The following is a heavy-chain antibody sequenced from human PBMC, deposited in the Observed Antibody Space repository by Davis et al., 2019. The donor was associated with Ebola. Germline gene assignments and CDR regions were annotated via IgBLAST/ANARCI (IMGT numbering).Heavy chain of an antibody. CDR2: ISSSSSTI. CDR1: GFTFSSYW. CDR3: ARDLSTVTTNWFDP. V-gene: IGHV3-48*02. Sequence: GGSLRLSCAASGFTFSSYWMSWVRQAPGKGLEWVSYISSSSSTIYYADSVKGRFTISRDNAKNSLYLQMNSLRDEDTAVYYCARDLSTVTTNWFDPWGQGTLVTVSS. J-gene: IGHJ5*02. D-gene: IGHD4-17*01.